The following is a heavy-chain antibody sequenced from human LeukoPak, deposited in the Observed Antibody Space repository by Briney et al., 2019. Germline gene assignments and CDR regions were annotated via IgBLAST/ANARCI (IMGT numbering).Heavy chain of an antibody. Sequence: GASVKVSCKASGYTFTGYYMHWVRQAPGQGLEWMGWINPNSGGTNYAQKFQGRVTMTRDTSISTAYMELSRLRSDDTAAYYCARGNTYYDFWSGYYFDYWGQGTLVTVSS. CDR3: ARGNTYYDFWSGYYFDY. J-gene: IGHJ4*02. CDR2: INPNSGGT. CDR1: GYTFTGYY. D-gene: IGHD3-3*01. V-gene: IGHV1-2*02.